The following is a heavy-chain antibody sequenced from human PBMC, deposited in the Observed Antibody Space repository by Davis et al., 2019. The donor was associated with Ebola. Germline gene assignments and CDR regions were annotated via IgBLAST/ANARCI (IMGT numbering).Heavy chain of an antibody. CDR3: ARLLWFRELLGNWFDP. D-gene: IGHD3-10*01. CDR1: GGSISSSSYY. V-gene: IGHV4-39*01. J-gene: IGHJ5*02. Sequence: SETLSLTCTVSGGSISSSSYYWGWIRQPPGKGLEWIGSIYYSGRTYYNPSLKSRVTISVDTSKNQFSLKLSSVTAADTAVYYCARLLWFRELLGNWFDPWGQGTLVTVSS. CDR2: IYYSGRT.